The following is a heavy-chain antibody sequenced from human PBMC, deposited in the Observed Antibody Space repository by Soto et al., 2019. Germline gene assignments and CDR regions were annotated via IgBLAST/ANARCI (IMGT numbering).Heavy chain of an antibody. J-gene: IGHJ4*02. CDR1: GFTFSNYS. CDR2: ISNNSSVK. D-gene: IGHD2-15*01. V-gene: IGHV3-48*02. CDR3: ARVGYCSGGSCRFHGHFDY. Sequence: PGGSLRLSCAVSGFTFSNYSINWVRQAPGKGLEWLSYISNNSSVKYYADSVKGRFTISGDNAKNSLYLQMNSLRDDDTAVYYCARVGYCSGGSCRFHGHFDYWGQGTLVTVSS.